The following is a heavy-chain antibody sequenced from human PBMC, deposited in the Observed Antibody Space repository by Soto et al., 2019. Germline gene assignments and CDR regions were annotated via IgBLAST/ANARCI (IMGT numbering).Heavy chain of an antibody. CDR3: ANGDSITTYASDI. V-gene: IGHV3-23*01. Sequence: EVQLLESGGGLVQPGGSLRLSCAASGFTFSSYAMSWVRQAPGKGLEWVSAISGSGGSTYYADSVKGRFTISRDNSKNTLYLQMNSLRAEDTAVYYCANGDSITTYASDIWGQGTMVTVSS. CDR1: GFTFSSYA. D-gene: IGHD3-22*01. CDR2: ISGSGGST. J-gene: IGHJ3*02.